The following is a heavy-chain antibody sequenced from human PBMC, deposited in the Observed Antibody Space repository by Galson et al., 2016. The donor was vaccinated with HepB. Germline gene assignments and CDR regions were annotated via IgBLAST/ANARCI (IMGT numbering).Heavy chain of an antibody. D-gene: IGHD1-26*01. V-gene: IGHV3-23*01. J-gene: IGHJ5*02. Sequence: GKGLEWVSGISGSGGGAVYSDSVKGRFTISRDNSRNTLFLQMNSLRVDDTALYYCAKDGVGTIADWFDAWGQGTLVTVSS. CDR3: AKDGVGTIADWFDA. CDR2: ISGSGGGA.